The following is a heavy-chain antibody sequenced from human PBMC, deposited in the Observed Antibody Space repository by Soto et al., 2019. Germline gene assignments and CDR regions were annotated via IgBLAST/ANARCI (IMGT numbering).Heavy chain of an antibody. CDR1: GGSISSYY. V-gene: IGHV4-59*01. CDR3: ARFQVVPAAMSYYYYYYMDV. CDR2: IYYSGST. D-gene: IGHD2-2*01. Sequence: SETLSLTCTVSGGSISSYYWSWIRQSPGKGLEWIGYIYYSGSTNYNPSLKSRVTISVDTSKNQFSLKLSSVTAADTAVYYCARFQVVPAAMSYYYYYYMDVWGKGTTVTVSS. J-gene: IGHJ6*03.